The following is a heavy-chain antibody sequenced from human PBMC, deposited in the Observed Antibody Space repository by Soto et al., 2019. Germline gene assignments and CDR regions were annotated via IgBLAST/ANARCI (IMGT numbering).Heavy chain of an antibody. CDR2: IKSKTDGGTT. CDR3: AREEYMAPGPHVDY. CDR1: GFTFSNAW. J-gene: IGHJ4*02. V-gene: IGHV3-15*01. Sequence: GGSLRLSCAASGFTFSNAWMSWVRQAPGKGLEWVGRIKSKTDGGTTDYAAPVKGRFTISRDDSKNTLYLQMNSLKTEDTAVYYCAREEYMAPGPHVDYWGQGTLVTVSS. D-gene: IGHD1-1*01.